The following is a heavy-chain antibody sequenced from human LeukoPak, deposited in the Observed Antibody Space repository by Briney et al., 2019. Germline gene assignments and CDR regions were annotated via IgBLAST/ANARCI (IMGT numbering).Heavy chain of an antibody. D-gene: IGHD3-16*01. Sequence: GGSLRLSCTAAGFTFVNYSMSWVRQAPGKGLEWVANVKEDGSDKYYLDSVKGRFTVSRDNAKNSLYLQMNSLRAEDAAVYYCTRLHGGGYWGQGTLVTVSS. V-gene: IGHV3-7*04. CDR1: GFTFVNYS. CDR3: TRLHGGGY. J-gene: IGHJ4*02. CDR2: VKEDGSDK.